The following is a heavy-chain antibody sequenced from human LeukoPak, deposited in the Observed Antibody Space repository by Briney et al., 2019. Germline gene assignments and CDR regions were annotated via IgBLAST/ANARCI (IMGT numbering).Heavy chain of an antibody. CDR1: GYTFTNYG. V-gene: IGHV1-18*01. J-gene: IGHJ5*02. CDR3: ARGISSGNYVFWFDP. D-gene: IGHD1-26*01. Sequence: APVRVSCKASGYTFTNYGISWVRQAPGQGLEWMGWISPYYGNTNYAQKLQGRVTMTTDTSTNTTYMELRSLTSDDTAVYYCARGISSGNYVFWFDPWGQGTLVTVSS. CDR2: ISPYYGNT.